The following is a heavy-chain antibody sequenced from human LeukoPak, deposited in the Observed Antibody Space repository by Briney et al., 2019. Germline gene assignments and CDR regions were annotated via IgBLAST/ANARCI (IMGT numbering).Heavy chain of an antibody. CDR1: GFTFSTYG. J-gene: IGHJ3*02. D-gene: IGHD2/OR15-2a*01. CDR3: ASDLYAQPAFDI. V-gene: IGHV3-33*08. CDR2: IWYGGSNT. Sequence: GGSLKLSCAASGFTFSTYGMHWVRQAPGKGLEWVAVIWYGGSNTYYADSVKGRFTISRDNSKNTLYLQMNSLRAEDTAVYYCASDLYAQPAFDIWGQGTMVTVSS.